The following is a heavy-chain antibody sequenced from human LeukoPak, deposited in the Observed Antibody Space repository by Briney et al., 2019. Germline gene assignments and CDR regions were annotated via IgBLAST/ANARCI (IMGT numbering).Heavy chain of an antibody. V-gene: IGHV1-69*04. CDR2: IIPIFGIV. CDR1: GATFSIYA. Sequence: SVKLSFKASGATFSIYAISWVRQAPGQGLEWMGRIIPIFGIVNYAEKFQGRVTITEDKSTSTAYMELSSLRSEDTAVYYGARGGEMATAIDYWGQGTLVTVSS. D-gene: IGHD5-24*01. J-gene: IGHJ4*02. CDR3: ARGGEMATAIDY.